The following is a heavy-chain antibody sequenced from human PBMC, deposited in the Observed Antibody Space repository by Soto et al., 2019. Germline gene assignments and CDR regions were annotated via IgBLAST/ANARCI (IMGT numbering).Heavy chain of an antibody. CDR1: GFTFSSFI. CDR2: INNDGSGK. D-gene: IGHD1-26*01. CDR3: ARWDYYSGSWTLRY. Sequence: EVQLVESGGGLVQPGESLRLSCAASGFTFSSFIMSWVRQAPGKGLEWVANINNDGSGKYYVDSLKGRFAISRDNARNSLYLQIDCVRAEDTAVYFCARWDYYSGSWTLRYWGQGNLVTVSS. J-gene: IGHJ1*01. V-gene: IGHV3-7*01.